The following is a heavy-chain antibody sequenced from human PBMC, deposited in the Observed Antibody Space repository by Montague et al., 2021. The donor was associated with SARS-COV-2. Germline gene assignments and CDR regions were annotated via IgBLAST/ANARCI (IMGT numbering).Heavy chain of an antibody. V-gene: IGHV4-34*01. CDR2: INQSGNT. Sequence: SETLSLTCAVYGGSFSGYDWTWIRQSPGKGLEWIGEINQSGNTKYTPSLKSRVTISVDTSKNQFSLKLSSVTAADTAVYYCARGGRVGTIVVVIAIPYYFDYWGQGTLVTVSS. CDR1: GGSFSGYD. CDR3: ARGGRVGTIVVVIAIPYYFDY. D-gene: IGHD2-21*01. J-gene: IGHJ4*02.